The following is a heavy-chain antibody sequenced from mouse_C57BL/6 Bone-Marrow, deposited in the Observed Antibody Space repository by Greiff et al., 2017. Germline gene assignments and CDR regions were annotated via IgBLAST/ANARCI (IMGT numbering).Heavy chain of an antibody. CDR2: IDPSDSYT. D-gene: IGHD2-12*01. Sequence: VQLQQPGAELVMPGASVKLSCKASGYTFTSYWMHWVNQRPGQGLEWIGEIDPSDSYTNYNQKFKGRSTLSVDNSSSTAYMQLSSLTSEDSAVYNCARGRRGDYWGQGTTLTVSS. CDR3: ARGRRGDY. J-gene: IGHJ2*01. CDR1: GYTFTSYW. V-gene: IGHV1-69*01.